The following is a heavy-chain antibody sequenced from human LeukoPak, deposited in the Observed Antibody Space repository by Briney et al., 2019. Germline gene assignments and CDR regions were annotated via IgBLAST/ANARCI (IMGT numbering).Heavy chain of an antibody. CDR3: ARERRPTPPYYYGMDV. CDR2: INPSGGST. V-gene: IGHV1-46*01. Sequence: ASVNVSCKASGYTFTSYYMHWVRQAPGQGLEWMGIINPSGGSTSYAQKFQGRVTMTRDTSTSTVYMELSSLRSEDTAVYYCARERRPTPPYYYGMDVWGQGTTVTVSS. J-gene: IGHJ6*02. CDR1: GYTFTSYY.